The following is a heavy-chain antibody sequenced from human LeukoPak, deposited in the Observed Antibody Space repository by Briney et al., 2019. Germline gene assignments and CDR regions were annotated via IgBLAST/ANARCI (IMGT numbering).Heavy chain of an antibody. CDR3: ARHRVDYYDSSGYFSALFDC. Sequence: PSETLSLTCTVSGGSISSYYWSWIRQPPGKGLEWIGYIYYSGSTNYNPSLKSRVTISVDTSKNQFSLKLSSVTAADTAVYYCARHRVDYYDSSGYFSALFDCWGQGTLVTVSS. CDR1: GGSISSYY. V-gene: IGHV4-59*01. CDR2: IYYSGST. J-gene: IGHJ4*02. D-gene: IGHD3-22*01.